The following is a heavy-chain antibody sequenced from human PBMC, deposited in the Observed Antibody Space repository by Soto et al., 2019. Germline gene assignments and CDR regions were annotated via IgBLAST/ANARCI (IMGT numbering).Heavy chain of an antibody. J-gene: IGHJ4*02. CDR2: IKSKTDGGTT. V-gene: IGHV3-15*07. CDR3: STGRDDLLY. Sequence: EVQLVESGGGLVKPGRSLSLSCAASGVSFSYVWMNWVRQAPGKGLEWVGRIKSKTDGGTTVYAAPVKGRFTISRDDSTNTLYLQMNSLKTEDTAVYYCSTGRDDLLYWGQGTLVTVSS. D-gene: IGHD2-15*01. CDR1: GVSFSYVW.